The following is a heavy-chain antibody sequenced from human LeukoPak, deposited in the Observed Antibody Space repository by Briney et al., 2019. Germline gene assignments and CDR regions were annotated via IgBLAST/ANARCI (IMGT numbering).Heavy chain of an antibody. D-gene: IGHD4-17*01. CDR2: ISWNSGSI. V-gene: IGHV3-9*01. Sequence: GGSLRLSCAASGFTFDDYAMHWVRQAPGKGLEWVSGISWNSGSIGYADSVKGRFTISRDNAKNSLYLQMNSLRAEDTAVYYCARDRDYGDYTYYYYGMDVWGQGTTVTVSS. J-gene: IGHJ6*02. CDR1: GFTFDDYA. CDR3: ARDRDYGDYTYYYYGMDV.